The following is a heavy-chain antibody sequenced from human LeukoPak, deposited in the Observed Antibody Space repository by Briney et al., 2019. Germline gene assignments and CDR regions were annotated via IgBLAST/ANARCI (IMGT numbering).Heavy chain of an antibody. CDR3: AREDMYSSGWPSYYYCGMDV. J-gene: IGHJ6*02. CDR2: ISYDGSNK. V-gene: IGHV3-30-3*01. Sequence: GRSLRLSCAASGFTFSSYAMHWVRQAPGKGLEWVAVISYDGSNKYYADSVKGRFTISRDNSKNTLYLQMNSLRAEDTAVYYCAREDMYSSGWPSYYYCGMDVWGQGTTVTVSS. D-gene: IGHD6-19*01. CDR1: GFTFSSYA.